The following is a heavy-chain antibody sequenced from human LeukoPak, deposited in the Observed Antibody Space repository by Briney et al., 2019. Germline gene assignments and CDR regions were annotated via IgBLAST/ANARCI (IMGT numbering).Heavy chain of an antibody. Sequence: PSETLSLTCAVSGGSISSSNWWSWVRQPPGKGLEWIGEIYHSGSTNYNPSLKSRVTISVDKSKNQFSLKLSSVTAADTAVYYCTSRGYSYGYLHYWGQGTLVTVSS. V-gene: IGHV4-4*02. CDR3: TSRGYSYGYLHY. J-gene: IGHJ4*02. CDR1: GGSISSSNW. D-gene: IGHD5-18*01. CDR2: IYHSGST.